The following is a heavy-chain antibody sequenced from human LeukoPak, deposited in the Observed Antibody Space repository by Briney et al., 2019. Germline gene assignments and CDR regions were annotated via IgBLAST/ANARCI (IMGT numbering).Heavy chain of an antibody. D-gene: IGHD2-15*01. V-gene: IGHV4-34*01. CDR1: GGSFSGYY. Sequence: SETLSLTCAVYGGSFSGYYWSWIRQPPGKGLEWIGEINHSGSTNYNPSLKSRVTISVDTSKNQFSLKLSSVTAADTAVYYCARFACGGGGSCYRHYFDYWGQGTLVTVSS. CDR3: ARFACGGGGSCYRHYFDY. CDR2: INHSGST. J-gene: IGHJ4*02.